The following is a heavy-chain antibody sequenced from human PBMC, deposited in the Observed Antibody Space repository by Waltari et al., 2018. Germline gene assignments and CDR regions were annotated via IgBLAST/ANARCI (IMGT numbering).Heavy chain of an antibody. CDR3: ARHGRVVDVVVVVAATTIDY. Sequence: QLQLQASGPGLVKPSETLSLTCTVPGDSLSSITSYWGWLRQPPGKGLEWIGSIFESGSTYYNPSFYSRVTISVDTSKNQFSLQLSSVTAADTAVYYCARHGRVVDVVVVVAATTIDYWGQGTLVTVSS. CDR2: IFESGST. J-gene: IGHJ4*02. D-gene: IGHD2-15*01. V-gene: IGHV4-39*01. CDR1: GDSLSSITSY.